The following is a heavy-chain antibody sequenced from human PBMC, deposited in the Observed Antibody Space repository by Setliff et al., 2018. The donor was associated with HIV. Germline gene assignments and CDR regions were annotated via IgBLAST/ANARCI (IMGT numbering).Heavy chain of an antibody. CDR3: ATLGPQYTTSWKEYFDL. CDR1: SVTFTTYV. CDR2: IIPILGTT. J-gene: IGHJ2*01. Sequence: AVKVSCKASSVTFTTYVITWVRQAPGQGLQWMGGIIPILGTTNYAQKFQGRVTITADKSTSTAYMELSSLKSEDTAVYYCATLGPQYTTSWKEYFDLWGRGTLVTVSS. D-gene: IGHD6-6*01. V-gene: IGHV1-69*10.